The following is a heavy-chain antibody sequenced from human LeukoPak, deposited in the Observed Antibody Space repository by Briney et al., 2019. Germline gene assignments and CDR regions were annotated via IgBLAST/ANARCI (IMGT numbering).Heavy chain of an antibody. CDR3: ARKTYDTLYFDY. Sequence: PSGTLSLTCAVSGGSISSSNWWSWVRQPPGKGLEWIGEIDHSGSTNYTPSLKSRVTISVDRSKNQFSLKLSSVPAADTAVYYCARKTYDTLYFDYWGQGTLVTVSS. CDR2: IDHSGST. V-gene: IGHV4-4*02. D-gene: IGHD3-9*01. CDR1: GGSISSSNW. J-gene: IGHJ4*02.